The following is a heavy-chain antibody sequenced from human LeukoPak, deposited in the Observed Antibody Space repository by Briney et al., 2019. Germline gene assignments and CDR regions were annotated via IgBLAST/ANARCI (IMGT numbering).Heavy chain of an antibody. Sequence: PSETLSLTCTVSGGSISSGDYYWRWLRQPPGKGLEWIGYIYYSGSTYYNPSLKSRVTISVDTSKNQFSLKLSSVTAADTAVYYCARAPTRYCSSTSCRPGNWFDPWGQGTLVTVSS. CDR2: IYYSGST. J-gene: IGHJ5*02. CDR3: ARAPTRYCSSTSCRPGNWFDP. V-gene: IGHV4-30-4*08. CDR1: GGSISSGDYY. D-gene: IGHD2-2*01.